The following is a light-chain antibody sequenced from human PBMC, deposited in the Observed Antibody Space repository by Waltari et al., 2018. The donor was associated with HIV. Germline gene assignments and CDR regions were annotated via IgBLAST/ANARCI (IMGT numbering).Light chain of an antibody. CDR2: GRT. CDR1: SSNIGSPSD. CDR3: QSYDNSLGVV. V-gene: IGLV1-40*01. J-gene: IGLJ2*01. Sequence: QSLLTQPPSLAGSAGQRFTIPRTGRSSNIGSPSDLHWYQQCPGTAPNLLSYGRTKRPSGVPDRFSGSKSGTSASLAITGLQAEDEADYYCQSYDNSLGVVFGGGTKLTVL.